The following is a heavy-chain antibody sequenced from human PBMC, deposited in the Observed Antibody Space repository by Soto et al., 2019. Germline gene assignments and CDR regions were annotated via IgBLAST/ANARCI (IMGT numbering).Heavy chain of an antibody. CDR2: IYYSGKST. D-gene: IGHD1-26*01. J-gene: IGHJ4*02. V-gene: IGHV4-30-4*01. CDR3: ARGLITGSQYSGGWYYFDS. CDR1: GGSISSGDYY. Sequence: SETLSLTCTVSGGSISSGDYYWSWIRQPPGKGLEWIAYIYYSGKSTYYNPSLKSRVTMSVDTSKNQFSLKLSSVTAADTAVYYFARGLITGSQYSGGWYYFDSWGQGTQVT.